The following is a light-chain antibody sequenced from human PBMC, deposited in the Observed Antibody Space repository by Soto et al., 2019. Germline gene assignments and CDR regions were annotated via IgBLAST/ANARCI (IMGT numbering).Light chain of an antibody. J-gene: IGKJ2*01. CDR2: DAS. CDR3: QQFNSYPPYT. V-gene: IGKV1-13*02. CDR1: QGISSA. Sequence: AIQLTQSPSSLSASVGDRVTITCRASQGISSALAWYQQKPGKAPKLLIYDASSLESGVPSRFSGSGSGTDFTLTISSLQPEDFVTYYCQQFNSYPPYTFGQGTKLEIK.